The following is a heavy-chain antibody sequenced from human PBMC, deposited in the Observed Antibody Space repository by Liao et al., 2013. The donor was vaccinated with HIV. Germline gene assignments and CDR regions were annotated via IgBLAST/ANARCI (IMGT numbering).Heavy chain of an antibody. J-gene: IGHJ3*01. CDR2: IYHSGDT. Sequence: QVQLQQWGAGLLKPSETLSLTCAVYGGSFSGYYWTWIRQSPGKGLEWIGQIYHSGDTHYNPSLKSRLTISIDTSKNQFSLKLKSVTAADTAVYYCARWDANDYRGFDVWGQGTMVTVSS. CDR3: ARWDANDYRGFDV. D-gene: IGHD5-12*01. CDR1: GGSFSGYY. V-gene: IGHV4-34*01.